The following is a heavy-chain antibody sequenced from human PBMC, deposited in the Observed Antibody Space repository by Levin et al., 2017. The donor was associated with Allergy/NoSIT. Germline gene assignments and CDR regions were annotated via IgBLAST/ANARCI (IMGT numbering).Heavy chain of an antibody. CDR1: GFTFSSYG. J-gene: IGHJ4*02. D-gene: IGHD4-17*01. CDR3: ARDAQPTVTTSVGYFDY. CDR2: IWYDGSNK. V-gene: IGHV3-33*01. Sequence: PGGSLRLSCAASGFTFSSYGMHWVRQAPGKGLEWVAVIWYDGSNKYYADSVKGRFTISRDNSKNTLYLQMNSLRAEDTAVYYCARDAQPTVTTSVGYFDYWGQGTLVTVSS.